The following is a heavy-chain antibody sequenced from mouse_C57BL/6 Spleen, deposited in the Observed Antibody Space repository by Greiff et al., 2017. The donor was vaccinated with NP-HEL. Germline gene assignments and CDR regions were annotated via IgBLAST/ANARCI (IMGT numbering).Heavy chain of an antibody. V-gene: IGHV14-1*01. CDR2: IDPEDGDT. D-gene: IGHD2-1*01. J-gene: IGHJ4*01. CDR1: GFNIKDYY. CDR3: TTDYFGDYYAMDY. Sequence: EVQLQQSGAELVRPGASVKLSCTASGFNIKDYYMHWVKQRPEQGLEWIGRIDPEDGDTEYATKFQGKATMTADTSSNTAYLQLSSLTSEDTAVYYCTTDYFGDYYAMDYWGQGTSVTVSS.